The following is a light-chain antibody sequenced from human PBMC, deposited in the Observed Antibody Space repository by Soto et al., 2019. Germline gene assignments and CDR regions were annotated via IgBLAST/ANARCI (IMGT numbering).Light chain of an antibody. CDR2: AAS. CDR3: QQSYRTPRT. Sequence: DIQLTQSPSFLSASVGDRVTITCRASQGISSYLAWYQQKPGKAPKLLIYAASSLQSGVPSRFSGSGSGTDFTLTISSLQPEDFATYYCQQSYRTPRTFGQGTKVDIK. V-gene: IGKV1-39*01. CDR1: QGISSY. J-gene: IGKJ2*02.